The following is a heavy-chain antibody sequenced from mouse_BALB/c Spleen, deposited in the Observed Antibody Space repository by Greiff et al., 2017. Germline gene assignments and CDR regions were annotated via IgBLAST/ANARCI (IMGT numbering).Heavy chain of an antibody. CDR1: GFTFSSYA. J-gene: IGHJ2*01. D-gene: IGHD1-2*01. Sequence: EVQVVESGGGLVKPGGSLKLSCAASGFTFSSYAMSWVRQTPEKRLEWVASISSGGSTYYPDSVKGRFTISRDNARNILYLQMSSLRSEDTAMYYCARGGWVFDYWGQGTTLTVSS. CDR3: ARGGWVFDY. V-gene: IGHV5-6-5*01. CDR2: ISSGGST.